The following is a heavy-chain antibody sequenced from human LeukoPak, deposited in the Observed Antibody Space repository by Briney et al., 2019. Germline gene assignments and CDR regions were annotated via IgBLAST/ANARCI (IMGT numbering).Heavy chain of an antibody. Sequence: GGSLRLSCAASGFTFKNYAIHWVRQAPGKGLDWVAVISYDGSSKYYADSLKGRFTISRDNSKNTLYLQINSLRADDTAVYYCARGQRAHVEWYYYMDVWGKGTTVTVSS. J-gene: IGHJ6*03. CDR1: GFTFKNYA. D-gene: IGHD1-26*01. CDR3: ARGQRAHVEWYYYMDV. V-gene: IGHV3-30*04. CDR2: ISYDGSSK.